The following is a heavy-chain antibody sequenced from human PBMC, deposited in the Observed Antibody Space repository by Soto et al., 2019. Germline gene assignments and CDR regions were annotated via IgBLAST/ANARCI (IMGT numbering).Heavy chain of an antibody. J-gene: IGHJ1*01. CDR2: ISYDGSNK. CDR1: GFTFSSYG. D-gene: IGHD2-15*01. Sequence: QVQLVESGGGVVQPGRSLRLSCAASGFTFSSYGMHWVRQAPGKGLEWVAVISYDGSNKYYADSVKGRFTISRDNSKNTLYLHMNSLGAEDTAVYYCAKEPPGYCSGGSCYVGVYFQHWGQGTLVTVSS. CDR3: AKEPPGYCSGGSCYVGVYFQH. V-gene: IGHV3-30*18.